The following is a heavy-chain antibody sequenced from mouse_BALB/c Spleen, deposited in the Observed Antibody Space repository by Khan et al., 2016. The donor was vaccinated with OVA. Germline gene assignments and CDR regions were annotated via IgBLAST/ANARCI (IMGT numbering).Heavy chain of an antibody. CDR2: INPSTGYT. J-gene: IGHJ2*01. D-gene: IGHD1-1*02. V-gene: IGHV1-7*01. Sequence: QVQLQQSGAELAKPGASVKMSCKASGYTFINYWILWVKQRPGPGLEWIGYINPSTGYTEYNQKFKDKATLTADKSSSTAYMQLSSLTSEDSAVYYCARRGLRWDFDYWGQGTTLTVSS. CDR3: ARRGLRWDFDY. CDR1: GYTFINYW.